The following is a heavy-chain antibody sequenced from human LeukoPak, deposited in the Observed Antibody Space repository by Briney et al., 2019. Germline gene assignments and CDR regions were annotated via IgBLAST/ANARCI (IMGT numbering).Heavy chain of an antibody. V-gene: IGHV3-30*03. D-gene: IGHD2-15*01. CDR3: ARWVATAADIDN. CDR2: TSSDGNNT. Sequence: GGSLRLSCAASGFTFSSCGMKWVRQAPGKRKEWVAVTSSDGNNTYYAYSVKCRFTISRENSKYTPYQQMNSLRVEDTAVYYCARWVATAADIDNWGQGTLVTVSS. J-gene: IGHJ4*02. CDR1: GFTFSSCG.